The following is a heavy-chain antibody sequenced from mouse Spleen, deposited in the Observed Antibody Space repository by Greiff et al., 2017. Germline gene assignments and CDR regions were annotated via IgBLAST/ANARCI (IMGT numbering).Heavy chain of an antibody. CDR3: ALHYDGDGGFMDY. CDR1: GYSITSDYA. CDR2: ISYSGSI. Sequence: EVKLVESGPGLVKPSQSLSLTCTVTGYSITSDYAWNWIRQFPGNKLEWMGYISYSGSISYNPSFKSRISITRDISKNQFFLQLNSVTTEDTATYYCALHYDGDGGFMDYWGQGTSVTVSS. D-gene: IGHD1-2*01. J-gene: IGHJ4*01. V-gene: IGHV3-2*02.